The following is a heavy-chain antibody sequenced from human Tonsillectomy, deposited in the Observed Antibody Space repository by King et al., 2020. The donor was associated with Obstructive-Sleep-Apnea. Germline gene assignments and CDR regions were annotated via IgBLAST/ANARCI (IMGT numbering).Heavy chain of an antibody. CDR2: INPNSGGT. CDR3: TGGFGDAFDI. Sequence: QLVQSGAEVKKPGASMKVSCKASGYTFTDYYMHWVRQAPGQGLEWMGWINPNSGGTNYAQTFQDRVTMTRDTSISTAYMDLSRLRSDDTAVYYCTGGFGDAFDIWGQGTMVTVSS. J-gene: IGHJ3*02. V-gene: IGHV1-2*02. CDR1: GYTFTDYY. D-gene: IGHD3-10*01.